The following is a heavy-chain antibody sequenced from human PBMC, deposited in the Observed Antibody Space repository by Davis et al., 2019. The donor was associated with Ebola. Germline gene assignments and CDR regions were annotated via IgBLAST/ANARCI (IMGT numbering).Heavy chain of an antibody. CDR1: GDSISGSF. CDR3: SRDGGYSYGPRGGYFDY. J-gene: IGHJ4*02. D-gene: IGHD5-18*01. Sequence: PSETLSLTCTVSGDSISGSFWSWIRQPPGKGLEWIGYISYSGSTNYNPSLKSRVTISIDTSNNQFSLRLTSVTAADAAEYFCSRDGGYSYGPRGGYFDYWGQGTLVTVSS. V-gene: IGHV4-59*01. CDR2: ISYSGST.